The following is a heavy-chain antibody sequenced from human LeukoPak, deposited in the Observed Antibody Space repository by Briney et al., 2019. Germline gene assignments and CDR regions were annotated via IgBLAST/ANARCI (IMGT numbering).Heavy chain of an antibody. CDR2: ISYDGSNK. Sequence: GRSLRLSCAASGFTFSSYAMHWVRQAPGKGLEWVAVISYDGSNKYYADSVKGRFTISRDNSKDTLYLQMNSLRAEDTAVYYCAKVQGSSSWSWGQGTLVTVSS. CDR1: GFTFSSYA. J-gene: IGHJ5*02. D-gene: IGHD6-13*01. V-gene: IGHV3-30-3*01. CDR3: AKVQGSSSWS.